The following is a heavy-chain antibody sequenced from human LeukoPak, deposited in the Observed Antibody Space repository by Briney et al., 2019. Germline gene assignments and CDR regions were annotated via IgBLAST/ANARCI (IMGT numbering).Heavy chain of an antibody. J-gene: IGHJ6*03. CDR3: ARDGYYYASGLYYYMDV. V-gene: IGHV4-39*07. Sequence: SETLSLTCTVSGGSISTSNYYWGRIRQPPGKGLEWIGNIFYSGSTYYSPSLRSRVTISLDTSRNQFSLKLNSVTAADTAVYYCARDGYYYASGLYYYMDVWGKGTTVTISS. CDR2: IFYSGST. D-gene: IGHD3-10*01. CDR1: GGSISTSNYY.